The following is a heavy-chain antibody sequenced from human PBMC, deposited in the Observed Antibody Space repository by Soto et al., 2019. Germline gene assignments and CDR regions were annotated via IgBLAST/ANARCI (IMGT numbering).Heavy chain of an antibody. Sequence: GGSLRLSCEASGFTFINYAMSWVRQSPGKGLEWVSSISDTGGDSYYADSMDGRFTVSQDNSKNTLYLQINSLRAEDTAIYYCVRDLYRSATMPCLDHWGQGALVTV. CDR3: VRDLYRSATMPCLDH. CDR2: ISDTGGDS. V-gene: IGHV3-23*01. J-gene: IGHJ4*02. D-gene: IGHD1-1*01. CDR1: GFTFINYA.